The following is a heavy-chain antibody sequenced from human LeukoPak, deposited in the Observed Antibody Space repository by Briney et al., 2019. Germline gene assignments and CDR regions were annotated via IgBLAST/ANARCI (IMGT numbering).Heavy chain of an antibody. Sequence: GGSLRLSCAASGFVFNSHPMHWVRQAPGKGLEWVANIKQDGSEKYYVDSVKGRFTISRDNARNSLYLQMNSLRAEDTAVYYCARDRGSYFDYWGQGTLVTVSS. CDR1: GFVFNSHP. V-gene: IGHV3-7*01. J-gene: IGHJ4*02. CDR2: IKQDGSEK. D-gene: IGHD1-26*01. CDR3: ARDRGSYFDY.